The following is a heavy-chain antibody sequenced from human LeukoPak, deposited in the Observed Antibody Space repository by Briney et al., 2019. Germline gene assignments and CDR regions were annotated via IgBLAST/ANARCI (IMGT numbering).Heavy chain of an antibody. CDR1: GYTFTGSY. Sequence: GASVKVSCKASGYTFTGSYMHWVRQAPGQGLEWMGWINPNSGGTNYAQKFQGRVTMTRDTPISTAYMELSRLRSDDTAVYYCARGRRWGLTDDAFDIWGQGTMVTVSS. V-gene: IGHV1-2*02. CDR3: ARGRRWGLTDDAFDI. J-gene: IGHJ3*02. CDR2: INPNSGGT. D-gene: IGHD3-16*01.